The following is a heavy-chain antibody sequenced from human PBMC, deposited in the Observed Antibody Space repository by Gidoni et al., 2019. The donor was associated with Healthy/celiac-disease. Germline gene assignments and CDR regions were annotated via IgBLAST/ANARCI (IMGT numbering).Heavy chain of an antibody. D-gene: IGHD3-16*01. CDR1: GFTVSSNY. V-gene: IGHV3-53*01. J-gene: IGHJ4*02. Sequence: EVQLVESGGGLIQPGGSLRLSCAASGFTVSSNYMRWVRQAPGKGLEWVSVIYSGGSTYYADSVKGRFTISRDNSKNTLYLQMNSLRAEDTAVYYCARDSNVLGRWYYFDYWGQGTLVTVSS. CDR2: IYSGGST. CDR3: ARDSNVLGRWYYFDY.